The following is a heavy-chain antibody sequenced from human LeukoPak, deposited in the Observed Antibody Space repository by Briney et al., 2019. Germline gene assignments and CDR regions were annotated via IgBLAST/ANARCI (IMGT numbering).Heavy chain of an antibody. Sequence: LRLSCAASGFTFSSYSMNWVRQHPGKGLQWIGYIYYDGSTFYIPSLRGRVSMSVDTSKNQFSLKLSSVTAADTAVYYCAREWRSLPDYWGQGTLVTVSS. V-gene: IGHV4-31*02. J-gene: IGHJ4*02. CDR2: IYYDGST. D-gene: IGHD3-16*01. CDR1: GFTFSSYS. CDR3: AREWRSLPDY.